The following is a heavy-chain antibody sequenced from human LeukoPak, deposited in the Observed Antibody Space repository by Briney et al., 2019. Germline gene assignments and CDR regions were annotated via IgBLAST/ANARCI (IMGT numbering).Heavy chain of an antibody. J-gene: IGHJ4*02. CDR2: IYYSGST. V-gene: IGHV4-59*01. D-gene: IGHD6-13*01. CDR1: GGSISSYY. Sequence: SETLSLTCTVSGGSISSYYWSWIRQPPGKGLEWIGYIYYSGSTNYNPSLKSRVTISVDTSKNQFSLKLSSVTAADTAVYYCARNVIAAAVPDYWGRGTLVTVSS. CDR3: ARNVIAAAVPDY.